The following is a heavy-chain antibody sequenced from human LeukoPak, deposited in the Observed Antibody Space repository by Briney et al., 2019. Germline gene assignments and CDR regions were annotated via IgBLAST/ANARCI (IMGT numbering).Heavy chain of an antibody. V-gene: IGHV4-34*01. J-gene: IGHJ4*02. Sequence: PSETLSLTCAVYGGSFSDYYWSWIRQPPGKGLEWIGEINHSGSTNYNPSLKSRVTISIDTSKNQFSLKLSSVTAADTAVYYCRTMVRGVMRDYWGQGTLVTVSS. CDR3: RTMVRGVMRDY. CDR2: INHSGST. D-gene: IGHD3-10*01. CDR1: GGSFSDYY.